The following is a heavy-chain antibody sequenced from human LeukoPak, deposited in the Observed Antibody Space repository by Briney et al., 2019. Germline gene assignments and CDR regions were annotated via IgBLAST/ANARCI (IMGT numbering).Heavy chain of an antibody. CDR3: ARGGNWFDP. CDR2: IYYSGST. Sequence: PSETLSLTCAGYGGSFSGYDWSGIRQPPGKGLEWIGYIYYSGSTDYNASLKSRVTISIDTSKNQFSLKLSSVTTADTAVYYCARGGNWFDPWGQGTQVTVSS. J-gene: IGHJ5*02. CDR1: GGSFSGYD. V-gene: IGHV4-59*01.